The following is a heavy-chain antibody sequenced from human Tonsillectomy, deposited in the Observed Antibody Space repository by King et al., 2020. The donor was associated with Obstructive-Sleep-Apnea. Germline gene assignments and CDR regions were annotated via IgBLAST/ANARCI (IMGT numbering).Heavy chain of an antibody. CDR1: GYSISSGYY. J-gene: IGHJ5*02. CDR2: IYHSGST. CDR3: ARGHSSSWYDNWFDP. D-gene: IGHD6-13*01. V-gene: IGHV4-38-2*02. Sequence: LQLQESGPGLVKPSETLSLTCTVSGYSISSGYYWGCIRQPPGKGLEWIGSIYHSGSTYYNPSLKSRLTISVDTSKNQFSLKLNSVTAADTAGYYCARGHSSSWYDNWFDPWGQGTLVTVSS.